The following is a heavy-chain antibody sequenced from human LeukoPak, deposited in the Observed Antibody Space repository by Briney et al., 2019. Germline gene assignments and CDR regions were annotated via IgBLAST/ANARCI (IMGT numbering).Heavy chain of an antibody. J-gene: IGHJ6*03. CDR3: ARTHYSNYYYYMDV. CDR1: GGSISSYY. CDR2: MYHSGST. D-gene: IGHD2-21*01. V-gene: IGHV4-59*08. Sequence: SETLSLTCTVSGGSISSYYWSWIRQPPGKGLDWIGSMYHSGSTYYNPSLKSRVTISVDTSKNQFSLKLSSVTAADTATYFCARTHYSNYYYYMDVWGKGTTVTVSS.